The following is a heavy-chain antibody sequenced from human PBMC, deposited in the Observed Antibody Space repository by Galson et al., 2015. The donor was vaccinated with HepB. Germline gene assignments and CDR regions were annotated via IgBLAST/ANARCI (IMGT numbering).Heavy chain of an antibody. J-gene: IGHJ4*02. D-gene: IGHD1-26*01. CDR3: ARSHYPNYYFDY. V-gene: IGHV1-2*02. CDR2: INPNSGGT. Sequence: SVKVSCKASGYTFTGYYMHWVRQAPGQGLEWMGWINPNSGGTNYAQKFQGRVTMTRDTSISTAYMELSRLRSDDTAVYYCARSHYPNYYFDYWGQGTLVTVSS. CDR1: GYTFTGYY.